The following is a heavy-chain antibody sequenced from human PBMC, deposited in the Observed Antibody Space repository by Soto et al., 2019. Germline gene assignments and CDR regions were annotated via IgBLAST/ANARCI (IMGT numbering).Heavy chain of an antibody. CDR1: GYTFTDYG. D-gene: IGHD3-3*01. Sequence: QVHLVQSGAEVEKPGASVKVSCKASGYTFTDYGISWVRQAPGQGLQWMGWITAFNGHTKYAQQFQGRVTMTTDTATSTDYMELRSMESDDTAVYSCARISQSEFWSGYYYFFDYWGQGTLVTVSS. CDR3: ARISQSEFWSGYYYFFDY. CDR2: ITAFNGHT. J-gene: IGHJ4*02. V-gene: IGHV1-18*01.